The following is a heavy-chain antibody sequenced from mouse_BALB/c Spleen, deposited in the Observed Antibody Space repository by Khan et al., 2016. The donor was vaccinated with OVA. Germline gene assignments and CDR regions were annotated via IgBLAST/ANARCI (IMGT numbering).Heavy chain of an antibody. CDR2: IFPGSGTP. CDR3: ARGGYSVFAY. CDR1: GYKFTDYI. V-gene: IGHV1-77*01. Sequence: QVQLKQSGPELVKPGASLKVSCKASGYKFTDYIIGWVKQSTRQGLEWIGDIFPGSGTPYYNEKFKDKATLTVDKSSNTAYMQLSSLTSEDSAVYFCARGGYSVFAYWGQGTLVTVSA. D-gene: IGHD2-14*01. J-gene: IGHJ3*01.